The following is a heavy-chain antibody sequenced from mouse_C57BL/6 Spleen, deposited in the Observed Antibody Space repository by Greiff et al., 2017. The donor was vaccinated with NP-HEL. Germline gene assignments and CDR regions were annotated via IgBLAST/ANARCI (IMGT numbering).Heavy chain of an antibody. CDR3: TREAYYNAMDY. D-gene: IGHD2-12*01. CDR2: ISSGGDYI. Sequence: EVQVVESGEGLVKPGGSLKLSCAASGFTFSSYAMSWVRQTPEKRLEWVAYISSGGDYIYYADTVKGRFTISRDNARNTLYLQMSSLKSEDTAMYYCTREAYYNAMDYWGQGTSVTVSS. J-gene: IGHJ4*01. V-gene: IGHV5-9-1*02. CDR1: GFTFSSYA.